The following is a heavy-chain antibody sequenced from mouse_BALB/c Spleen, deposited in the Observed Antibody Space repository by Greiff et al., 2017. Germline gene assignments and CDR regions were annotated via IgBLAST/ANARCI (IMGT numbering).Heavy chain of an antibody. CDR2: IYPGDGDT. D-gene: IGHD1-1*01. CDR1: GYAFSSYW. J-gene: IGHJ2*01. Sequence: VQLQQSGAELVRPGSSGKISCKASGYAFSSYWMNWVKQRPGQGLEWIGQIYPGDGDTNYNGKFKGKATLTADKSSSTAYMQLSSLTSEDSAVYFCARFTTVVAPYFDYWGQGTTLTVSS. V-gene: IGHV1-80*01. CDR3: ARFTTVVAPYFDY.